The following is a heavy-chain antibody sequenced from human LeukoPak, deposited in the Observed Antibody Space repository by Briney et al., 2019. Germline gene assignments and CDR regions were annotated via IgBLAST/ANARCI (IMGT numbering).Heavy chain of an antibody. CDR1: GFTFSSYW. D-gene: IGHD6-19*01. CDR3: ARDEIYSSGWYADY. J-gene: IGHJ4*02. V-gene: IGHV3-7*03. CDR2: IKQDGSEK. Sequence: GGSLRLSCAASGFTFSSYWMSWVRQAPGKGLEWAANIKQDGSEKYYVDSVKGRFTISRDNAKNSLYLQMNSLRAEDTAVYYCARDEIYSSGWYADYWGQGTLVTVSS.